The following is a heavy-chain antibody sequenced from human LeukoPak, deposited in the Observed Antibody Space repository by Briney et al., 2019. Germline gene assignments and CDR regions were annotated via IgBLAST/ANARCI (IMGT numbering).Heavy chain of an antibody. CDR2: IRGKAYGGTT. J-gene: IGHJ4*02. CDR1: GFTFGDYA. Sequence: GGSLRLSCTASGFTFGDYAMSWFRQAPGKGLEWVGFIRGKAYGGTTEYAASVKGRFTISRDDSESTTYLQINSLKTEDTAVYYCTRGSDTIFGVARDGFDSWGRGTLVTVSS. D-gene: IGHD3-3*01. V-gene: IGHV3-49*03. CDR3: TRGSDTIFGVARDGFDS.